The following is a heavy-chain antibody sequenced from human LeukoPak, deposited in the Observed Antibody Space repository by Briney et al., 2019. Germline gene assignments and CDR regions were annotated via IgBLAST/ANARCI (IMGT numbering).Heavy chain of an antibody. J-gene: IGHJ3*02. CDR3: ARDRGSSGWYGRTIDI. V-gene: IGHV1-2*02. D-gene: IGHD6-19*01. CDR1: GYTFTGYY. Sequence: ASVKVSCKASGYTFTGYYMHWVRQAPGQGLEGMGWINPNSGGTNYAQKFQGRVTMTRDTSISTAYMELSRLRSDDTAVYYCARDRGSSGWYGRTIDIWGQGTMVTVSS. CDR2: INPNSGGT.